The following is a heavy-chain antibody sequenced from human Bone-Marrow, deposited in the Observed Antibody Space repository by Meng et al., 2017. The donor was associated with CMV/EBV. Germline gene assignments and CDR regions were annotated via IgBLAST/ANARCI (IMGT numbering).Heavy chain of an antibody. V-gene: IGHV3-21*04. D-gene: IGHD6-6*01. J-gene: IGHJ6*02. Sequence: GESLKISCAASGFTFSSYSMNWVRQAPGKGLEWVSSISSSSSYIYYADSVKGRFTISRDNAKNSLYLQMNSLRAEDTAVYYCARDLFRQLVIYYVLAVWGQGTTVTVSS. CDR2: ISSSSSYI. CDR1: GFTFSSYS. CDR3: ARDLFRQLVIYYVLAV.